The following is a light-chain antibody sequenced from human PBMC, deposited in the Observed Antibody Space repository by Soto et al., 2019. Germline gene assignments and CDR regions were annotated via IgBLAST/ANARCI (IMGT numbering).Light chain of an antibody. Sequence: EIVMTQSPATLSVSPGERATLSCRASQSVSSNLAWYQQKPGQAPRLLIYGASTRATGIPARFSGSGSGSEFALTISSLQSEDFAVYDCQQYNNWTPWTFGQGTKLEIK. CDR1: QSVSSN. J-gene: IGKJ2*02. CDR3: QQYNNWTPWT. V-gene: IGKV3-15*01. CDR2: GAS.